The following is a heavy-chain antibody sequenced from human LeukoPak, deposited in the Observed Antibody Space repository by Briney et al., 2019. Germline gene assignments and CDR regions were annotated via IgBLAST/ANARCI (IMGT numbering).Heavy chain of an antibody. V-gene: IGHV3-66*01. J-gene: IGHJ4*02. CDR3: ARARIAVADFDY. Sequence: GGSLRLSCAASGFTVSSNYMSWVRQAPGKGLEWVSVIYSGGSTYYADSVKGRFTISRDNSKNTLYLQMNSLRAEDTAVYYCARARIAVADFDYWGQGTLVTVSS. D-gene: IGHD6-19*01. CDR2: IYSGGST. CDR1: GFTVSSNY.